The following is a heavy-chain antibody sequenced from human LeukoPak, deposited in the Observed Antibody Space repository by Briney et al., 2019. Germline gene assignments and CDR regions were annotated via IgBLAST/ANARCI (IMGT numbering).Heavy chain of an antibody. CDR2: IYYSGST. Sequence: SETLSLTCTVSGGSISSSSYYWGWIRQPPGKGLEWIGSIYYSGSTYYNPSLKSRVTISVDTSKNQFSLKLSSVTAADTAVYYCARDMVRGVTHYGMDVWGQGTTVTVSS. V-gene: IGHV4-39*07. CDR1: GGSISSSSYY. CDR3: ARDMVRGVTHYGMDV. D-gene: IGHD3-10*01. J-gene: IGHJ6*02.